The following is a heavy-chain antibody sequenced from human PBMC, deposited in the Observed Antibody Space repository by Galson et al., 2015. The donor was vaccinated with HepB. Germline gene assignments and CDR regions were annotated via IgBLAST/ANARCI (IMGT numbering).Heavy chain of an antibody. CDR3: ARSPPMTTVTTGARESYYYYMDV. J-gene: IGHJ6*03. CDR2: IIPIFGTA. Sequence: SVKVSCKASGGTFSSYAISWVRQAPGQGLEWMGGIIPIFGTANYAQKFQGRVTITADESTSTAYMELSSLRSEDTAVYYCARSPPMTTVTTGARESYYYYMDVWGKGTTVTVSS. V-gene: IGHV1-69*13. D-gene: IGHD4-11*01. CDR1: GGTFSSYA.